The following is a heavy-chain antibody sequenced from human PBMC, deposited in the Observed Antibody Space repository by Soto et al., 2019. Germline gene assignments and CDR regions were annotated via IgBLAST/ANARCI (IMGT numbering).Heavy chain of an antibody. D-gene: IGHD4-17*01. CDR3: ARDLGDYGDYLYYHYAMDV. V-gene: IGHV3-21*06. Sequence: RLSCVASGFDFDSYTIHWVRQAPGKGLEWVSFMSSRGSYIFYADSLKGRFTISRDNAKRILYLQMNSLRAEDTAVYYCARDLGDYGDYLYYHYAMDVWGQGTTVTVSS. CDR2: MSSRGSYI. CDR1: GFDFDSYT. J-gene: IGHJ6*02.